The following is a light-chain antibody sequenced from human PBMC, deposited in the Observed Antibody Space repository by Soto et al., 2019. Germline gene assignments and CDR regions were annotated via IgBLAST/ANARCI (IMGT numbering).Light chain of an antibody. Sequence: DIQMTQSPSSLYASVGDIVTITCRASQSICTSLNWFQQKRGKVPRLLIFAASRLQSGVPSRFTGSGSGTDFTLTIASLQPEDFATYCCQQGHTWPYTFGQWTKLDIK. CDR3: QQGHTWPYT. V-gene: IGKV1-39*01. CDR1: QSICTS. CDR2: AAS. J-gene: IGKJ2*01.